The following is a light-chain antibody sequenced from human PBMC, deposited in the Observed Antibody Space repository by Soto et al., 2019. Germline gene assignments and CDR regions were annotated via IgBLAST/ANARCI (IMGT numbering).Light chain of an antibody. Sequence: QLVLTQPPSASGTPGQRVTISCSGSSSNIGSDYVYWYQQFPGTAPKLLIHRNNQRPSGVADRFSGSKSGTSASLAISGLRSDDEADYYCAAWDDTLSGWVFGGGTQLTVL. CDR3: AAWDDTLSGWV. CDR1: SSNIGSDY. J-gene: IGLJ3*02. V-gene: IGLV1-47*01. CDR2: RNN.